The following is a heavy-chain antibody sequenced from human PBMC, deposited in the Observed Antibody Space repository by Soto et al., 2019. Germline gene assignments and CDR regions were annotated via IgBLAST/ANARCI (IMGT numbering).Heavy chain of an antibody. V-gene: IGHV1-18*01. Sequence: ASVKVSCKASGYTFTSYGISWVRQAPGQGLEWMGWISAYNGNTNYAQKLQGRVTMTTDTSTSTAYMELRSLRSDDTAVYYCARYLGYCSSAGRYRWFDFWGQGTLVTVSS. D-gene: IGHD2-2*01. CDR1: GYTFTSYG. CDR2: ISAYNGNT. CDR3: ARYLGYCSSAGRYRWFDF. J-gene: IGHJ5*01.